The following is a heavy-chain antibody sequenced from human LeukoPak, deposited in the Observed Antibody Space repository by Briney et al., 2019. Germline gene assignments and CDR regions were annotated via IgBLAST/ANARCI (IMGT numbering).Heavy chain of an antibody. Sequence: GASLRLSCAASGFTFSSYAMSWVRQAPGKGLEWVSAISGSGGSTYYADSVKGRFTISRDNSKNTLYLQMNSLRAEDTAVYYCAKGGYDSSGYPHYFDYWGQGTLVTVSS. CDR2: ISGSGGST. J-gene: IGHJ4*02. CDR3: AKGGYDSSGYPHYFDY. D-gene: IGHD3-22*01. CDR1: GFTFSSYA. V-gene: IGHV3-23*01.